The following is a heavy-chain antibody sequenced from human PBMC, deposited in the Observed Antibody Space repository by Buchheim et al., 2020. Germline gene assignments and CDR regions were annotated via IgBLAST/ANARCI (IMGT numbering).Heavy chain of an antibody. Sequence: EVQLVESGGGLVQPGQSLRLSCAASGFTVSRYWMHWVRQVPGKGLVWVSRIDGDGSAADYADSVTGRFTVSRDNSKNTVYLQLNSLRVEDTAVYYCAGAGSSRDYFDSWGQGTL. CDR2: IDGDGSAA. J-gene: IGHJ4*02. V-gene: IGHV3-74*01. CDR1: GFTVSRYW. CDR3: AGAGSSRDYFDS. D-gene: IGHD2-15*01.